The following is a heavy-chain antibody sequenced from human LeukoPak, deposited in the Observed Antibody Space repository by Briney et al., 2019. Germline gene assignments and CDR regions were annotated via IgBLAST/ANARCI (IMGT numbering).Heavy chain of an antibody. Sequence: PGGSLRLSCAASGFTSSDYTMNWVRQSPGKGLEWVSGISVSDDSTYYADSVKGRFTISRDKSNNMLHLQMNSPRAEDTAVHYCARDRYCVSTNCPYDFWGQGTPVTVSS. CDR2: ISVSDDST. J-gene: IGHJ4*02. D-gene: IGHD2-2*01. V-gene: IGHV3-23*01. CDR1: GFTSSDYT. CDR3: ARDRYCVSTNCPYDF.